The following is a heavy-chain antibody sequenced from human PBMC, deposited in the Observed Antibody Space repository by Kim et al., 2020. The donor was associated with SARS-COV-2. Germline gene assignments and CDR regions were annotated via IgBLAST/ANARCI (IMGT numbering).Heavy chain of an antibody. Sequence: GGSLRLSCAASGFTFSSYWMHWVRQAPGKGLVWVSRINSDGSSTSYADSVKGRFTISRDNAKNTLYLQMNSLRAEDTAVYYCARGGYYYDSSGYYYAGPDYWGKGTLVTVSS. D-gene: IGHD3-22*01. CDR2: INSDGSST. J-gene: IGHJ4*02. CDR1: GFTFSSYW. CDR3: ARGGYYYDSSGYYYAGPDY. V-gene: IGHV3-74*01.